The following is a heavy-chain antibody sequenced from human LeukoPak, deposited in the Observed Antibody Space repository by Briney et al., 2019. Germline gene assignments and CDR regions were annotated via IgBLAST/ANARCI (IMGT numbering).Heavy chain of an antibody. D-gene: IGHD7-27*01. CDR1: GFSFGIYA. J-gene: IGHJ4*02. V-gene: IGHV3-23*01. CDR3: AKDSLGIPRFDD. Sequence: GGSLRLSCAASGFSFGIYAMHWVRQAPGKGLEWVSGISASGDITHAADSVEGRFTISRAGNALYRQMDSLRAEDTAMYYCAKDSLGIPRFDDWGQGTLVTVSS. CDR2: ISASGDIT.